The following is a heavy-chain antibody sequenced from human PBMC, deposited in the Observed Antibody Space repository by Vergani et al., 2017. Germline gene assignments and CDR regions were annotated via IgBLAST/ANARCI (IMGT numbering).Heavy chain of an antibody. CDR3: AKVCVSTSCLYGGGAFDV. V-gene: IGHV3-23*01. D-gene: IGHD2-2*01. Sequence: QLLESGGGLIQPGGSLRLSCAASGFTFNSYAMTWVRQAPGKGLEWVSGINNNGGSTYYADSVKGRLTISRDNSKNTLYLQMTDLRAEDTATYYCAKVCVSTSCLYGGGAFDVWGHGTMVTVSS. J-gene: IGHJ3*01. CDR1: GFTFNSYA. CDR2: INNNGGST.